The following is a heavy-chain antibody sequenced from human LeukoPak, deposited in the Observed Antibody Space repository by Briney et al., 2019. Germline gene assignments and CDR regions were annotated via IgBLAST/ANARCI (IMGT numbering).Heavy chain of an antibody. J-gene: IGHJ6*02. V-gene: IGHV3-7*01. Sequence: GGSLRLSCAASGFTFSSYWMSWVRQAPGKGLEWVANIKQDGSEKYYVDSVKGRFTISRDNAKNSLYLQMNSLRAEDTAVYYCARASLYYYGSGSYWDYYYGMDVWGQGTTVTVSS. CDR1: GFTFSSYW. CDR2: IKQDGSEK. D-gene: IGHD3-10*01. CDR3: ARASLYYYGSGSYWDYYYGMDV.